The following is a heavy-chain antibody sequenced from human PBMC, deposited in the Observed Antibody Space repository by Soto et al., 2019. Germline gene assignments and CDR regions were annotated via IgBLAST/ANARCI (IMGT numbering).Heavy chain of an antibody. V-gene: IGHV4-4*07. J-gene: IGHJ5*02. Sequence: PSETLSLTCTVSGGSISNYYWSWIRQPAGKGLEWIGRIYTSGNTNYNPSLKGRVTMSVDMSKNQFSLKLSSVAAADTAVYYCARDDKGDNGRAFDPWGQGTLGTVS. CDR1: GGSISNYY. CDR3: ARDDKGDNGRAFDP. D-gene: IGHD4-17*01. CDR2: IYTSGNT.